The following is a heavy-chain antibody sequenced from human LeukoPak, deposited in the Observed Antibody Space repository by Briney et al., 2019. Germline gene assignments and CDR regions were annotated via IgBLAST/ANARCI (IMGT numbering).Heavy chain of an antibody. CDR1: GGSFSGYY. J-gene: IGHJ5*02. D-gene: IGHD4/OR15-4a*01. V-gene: IGHV4-34*01. Sequence: SETLSLTCAVYGGSFSGYYWSWIRQPPGKGLEWIGEINHSGSTNYNPSLKSRVTISVDTSKNQFSLKLSSVTAADTAVYYCGCVPQRPNDWFDPWGQGTLVTVSS. CDR2: INHSGST. CDR3: GCVPQRPNDWFDP.